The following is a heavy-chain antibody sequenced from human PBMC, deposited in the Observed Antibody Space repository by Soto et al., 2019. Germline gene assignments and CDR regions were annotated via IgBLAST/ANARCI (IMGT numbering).Heavy chain of an antibody. V-gene: IGHV2-5*01. Sequence: QITLKESGPTLVNPTQTLTLTCTVSGFSLSTSGVGVVWIRQPPGKALEWLAVIYWNDDKRYSPSLKSRLTINKDTSKNQVVLTMTNMDPVDTATYYCAHRGTVTVGDYYRLGVWGQGTTVTVSS. D-gene: IGHD4-4*01. CDR3: AHRGTVTVGDYYRLGV. J-gene: IGHJ6*02. CDR2: IYWNDDK. CDR1: GFSLSTSGVG.